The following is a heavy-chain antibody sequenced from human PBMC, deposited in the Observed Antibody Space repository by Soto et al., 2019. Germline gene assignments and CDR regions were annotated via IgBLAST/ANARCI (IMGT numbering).Heavy chain of an antibody. CDR2: IKSKRDGATT. Sequence: EVQLVESGGDVVHPGGSLRLSCASSGFTFSNAWMTWVRQGPGKGLELVGRIKSKRDGATTDYAAPVKGRFAVSRDESRDKVYLQMNSLNTEDTAVYYCNTLGYCGGSSCYRTTYFEYLGRGTLVTVSS. CDR1: GFTFSNAW. J-gene: IGHJ4*02. V-gene: IGHV3-15*01. D-gene: IGHD2-2*01. CDR3: NTLGYCGGSSCYRTTYFEY.